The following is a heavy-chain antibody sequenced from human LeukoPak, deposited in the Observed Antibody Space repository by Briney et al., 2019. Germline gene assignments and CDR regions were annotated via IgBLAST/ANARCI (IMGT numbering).Heavy chain of an antibody. V-gene: IGHV3-7*01. CDR2: IKQDGSEK. D-gene: IGHD6-13*01. J-gene: IGHJ4*02. CDR1: GFTFSSYW. Sequence: GGSLRLSCAASGFTFSSYWVSWVRQAPGKGLEWVANIKQDGSEKYYVDSVKGRFTISRDNAKNSLYLQMNSLRAEDTAVYYCARDPQLYFDYWGQGTLVTVSS. CDR3: ARDPQLYFDY.